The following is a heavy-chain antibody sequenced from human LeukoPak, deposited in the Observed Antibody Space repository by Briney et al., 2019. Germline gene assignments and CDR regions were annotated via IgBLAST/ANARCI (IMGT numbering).Heavy chain of an antibody. D-gene: IGHD2/OR15-2a*01. Sequence: SETLSLTCAVYGGSFSGYYWSWIRQPPGKGLEWIGEINHSGSTNYNPSLKSRVTISVDTSKNQFSLKLSSVTAADTAVYYCARENIRNYYYGMDVWAKGPRSPSP. CDR2: INHSGST. V-gene: IGHV4-34*01. CDR3: ARENIRNYYYGMDV. CDR1: GGSFSGYY. J-gene: IGHJ6*02.